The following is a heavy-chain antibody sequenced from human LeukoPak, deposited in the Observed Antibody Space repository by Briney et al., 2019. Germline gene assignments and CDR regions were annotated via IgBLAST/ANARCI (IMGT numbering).Heavy chain of an antibody. CDR3: ARQGSDSSGYYHYFDY. Sequence: GESLKISCKGSGYSFTNYWIGWVRQMPGKGLEWMGIIYPGDSDTRYSPSFQGQVTISADKSISTAYLQWTSLQASDTAMYYCARQGSDSSGYYHYFDYWGQGTLVTVSS. CDR2: IYPGDSDT. V-gene: IGHV5-51*01. CDR1: GYSFTNYW. D-gene: IGHD3-22*01. J-gene: IGHJ4*02.